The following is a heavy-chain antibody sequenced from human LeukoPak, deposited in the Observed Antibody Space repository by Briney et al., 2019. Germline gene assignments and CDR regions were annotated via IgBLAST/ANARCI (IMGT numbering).Heavy chain of an antibody. CDR2: ISYDGSNK. J-gene: IGHJ4*02. Sequence: GGSLRLSCAASGFTFSSYAMHWVRQAPGKGLEWVAVISYDGSNKYYADSVKGRFTISRDNSKNTLYLQMNSLRAEDTAVHYCARDEAYDSSGYYSYWGQGTLVTVSS. V-gene: IGHV3-30-3*01. CDR3: ARDEAYDSSGYYSY. CDR1: GFTFSSYA. D-gene: IGHD3-22*01.